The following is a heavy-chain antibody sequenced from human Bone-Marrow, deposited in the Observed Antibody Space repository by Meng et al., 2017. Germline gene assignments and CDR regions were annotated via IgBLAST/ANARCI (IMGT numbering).Heavy chain of an antibody. V-gene: IGHV1-2*02. D-gene: IGHD6-25*01. CDR3: ARDEDISAAGKLFGDY. J-gene: IGHJ4*02. Sequence: ASVKVSCKASGYIFISHYMNWVRQAPGQGLEWVGLIDPSGGGTNYAQKFQGRVTMTRDTSISTAYMELSRLRSDDTAMYYCARDEDISAAGKLFGDYWGQGTLVTVSS. CDR2: IDPSGGGT. CDR1: GYIFISHY.